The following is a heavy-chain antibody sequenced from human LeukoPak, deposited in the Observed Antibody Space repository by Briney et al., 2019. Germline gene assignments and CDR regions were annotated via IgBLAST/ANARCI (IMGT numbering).Heavy chain of an antibody. V-gene: IGHV1-18*01. J-gene: IGHJ3*02. Sequence: ASVKVSCKASGYTFTSYGISWVRQAPGQGVEWMGWISAYNGNTNYAQKLQGRVTMTTDTSTSTAYMELRSLRSDDTAVYYCARVEYSSSPRGGDAFDIWGQGTMVTVSS. D-gene: IGHD6-6*01. CDR2: ISAYNGNT. CDR3: ARVEYSSSPRGGDAFDI. CDR1: GYTFTSYG.